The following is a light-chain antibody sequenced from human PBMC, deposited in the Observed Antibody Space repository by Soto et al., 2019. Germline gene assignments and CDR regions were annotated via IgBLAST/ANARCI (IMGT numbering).Light chain of an antibody. CDR1: QGISSY. J-gene: IGKJ4*01. Sequence: AVGMTQSPSSLSASTGDRVTITCRASQGISSYLAWYQQKPGKAPKLLIYAASTLQSGVPSRFSGSGSGTDFTLTISSLQPEDSATYYCLQHNYYPLTFGGGTKVDIK. CDR3: LQHNYYPLT. V-gene: IGKV1-8*01. CDR2: AAS.